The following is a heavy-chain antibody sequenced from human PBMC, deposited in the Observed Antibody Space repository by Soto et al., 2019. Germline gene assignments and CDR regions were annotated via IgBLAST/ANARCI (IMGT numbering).Heavy chain of an antibody. D-gene: IGHD2-8*01. CDR3: ARDDIVLMVYAYFDY. V-gene: IGHV3-21*01. J-gene: IGHJ4*02. CDR1: GFTFSSYS. Sequence: EVQLVESGGGLVKPGGSLRLSCAASGFTFSSYSMNWVRQAPGKGLEWVSSISSSSSYIYYADSVKGRFTISRDNAKNSRDLQMNSLRAEDTAVYDCARDDIVLMVYAYFDYWGQGTLVTVSS. CDR2: ISSSSSYI.